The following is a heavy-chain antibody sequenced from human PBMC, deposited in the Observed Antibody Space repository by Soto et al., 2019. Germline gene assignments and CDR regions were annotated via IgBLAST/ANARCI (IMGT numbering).Heavy chain of an antibody. CDR2: ISGSGGST. D-gene: IGHD3-22*01. CDR1: GFTFSTYA. CDR3: AKDGYYDSSGYLDY. J-gene: IGHJ4*02. V-gene: IGHV3-23*01. Sequence: GESLKISCAASGFTFSTYAMSWVRQAPGKGLEWVSVISGSGGSTYYADSVKGRFTISRDNSKNTLYLQMDSLRAEDTAVYYCAKDGYYDSSGYLDYWGQGTLVTVSS.